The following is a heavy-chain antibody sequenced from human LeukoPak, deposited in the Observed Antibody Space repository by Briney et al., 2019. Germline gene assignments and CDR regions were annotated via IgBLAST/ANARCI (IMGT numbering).Heavy chain of an antibody. V-gene: IGHV4-59*12. D-gene: IGHD6-6*01. CDR3: ARMGYSSSSSDY. Sequence: SETLSLTCTVSGGSISSYYWSWIRQPPGKGLEWIGYIYYSGSTNYNPSLKSRVTISVDTSKNQFSLKLSSVTAADTAVYYCARMGYSSSSSDYWGQGTLVTVSS. CDR2: IYYSGST. CDR1: GGSISSYY. J-gene: IGHJ4*02.